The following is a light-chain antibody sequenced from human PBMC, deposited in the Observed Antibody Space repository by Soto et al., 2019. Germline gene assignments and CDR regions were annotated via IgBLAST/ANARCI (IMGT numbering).Light chain of an antibody. CDR3: SSYTSSSTLGGYV. CDR2: DVS. Sequence: QSVLTQPASVSGSPGQSITISCTGTSRDVGGYNYVSWYQQHPGKAPKLMIYDVSNRPSGVSNRFSGSKSGNTASLTISGLQAEDEADYYCSSYTSSSTLGGYVFGTGT. CDR1: SRDVGGYNY. J-gene: IGLJ1*01. V-gene: IGLV2-14*01.